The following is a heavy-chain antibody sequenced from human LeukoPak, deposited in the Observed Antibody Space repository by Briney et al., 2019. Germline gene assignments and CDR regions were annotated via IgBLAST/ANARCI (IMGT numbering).Heavy chain of an antibody. CDR1: GYTFTSYY. CDR2: INPSGGST. D-gene: IGHD3-9*01. Sequence: APVKVSCKASGYTFTSYYMHWVRQAPGQGLEWMGIINPSGGSTSYAQKFQGRVTMTRDTSTSTVYMELSSLRSEDTAVYYCARAQEGTYYDILTGYYREIGSRFDPWGQGTLVTVSS. V-gene: IGHV1-46*01. J-gene: IGHJ5*02. CDR3: ARAQEGTYYDILTGYYREIGSRFDP.